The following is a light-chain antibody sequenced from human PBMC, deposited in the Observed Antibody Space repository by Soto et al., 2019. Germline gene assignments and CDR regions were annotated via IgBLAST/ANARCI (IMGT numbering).Light chain of an antibody. V-gene: IGKV3D-15*01. CDR1: QXXSNN. CDR2: GAS. CDR3: KQYRVWPLT. J-gene: IGKJ4*01. Sequence: EIVMTQSPATLSVSXGERAALXCRAXQXXSNNLAWYQQKPGQPPRLXIXGASTXXTGIPARFXGSGSEAEFALTISTLQSEDVAVYYCKQYRVWPLTFGRGTKVDIK.